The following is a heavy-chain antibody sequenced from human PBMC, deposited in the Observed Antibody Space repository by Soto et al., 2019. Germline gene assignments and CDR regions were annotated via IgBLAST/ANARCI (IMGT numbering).Heavy chain of an antibody. J-gene: IGHJ3*02. CDR2: IYYTGIT. D-gene: IGHD4-17*01. CDR3: ARVSTTVLDAFDI. V-gene: IGHV4-59*01. CDR1: GGSISSYY. Sequence: QVQLQESGPGLVKPSETLSLTCTVSGGSISSYYWSWIRQPPEKGLEWIGYIYYTGITNYNPSLKSRVTISVDTSKNQFSLKLSSVTAADTAVYYCARVSTTVLDAFDIWGQGTMVTVSS.